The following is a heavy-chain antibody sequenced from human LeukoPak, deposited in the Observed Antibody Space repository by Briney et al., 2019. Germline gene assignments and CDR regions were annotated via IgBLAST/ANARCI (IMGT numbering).Heavy chain of an antibody. J-gene: IGHJ4*02. CDR3: ARDRDGGGSGSIGDY. CDR1: GGAFSDYA. V-gene: IGHV1-69*13. CDR2: IIPILGSA. D-gene: IGHD3-22*01. Sequence: VASVKVSCKASGGAFSDYAFSWVRQAPGQGLEWMGGIIPILGSANYAQKFQGRVTITADESTSTAYMELSSLRSEDTAVYYCARDRDGGGSGSIGDYWGQGTLVTVSS.